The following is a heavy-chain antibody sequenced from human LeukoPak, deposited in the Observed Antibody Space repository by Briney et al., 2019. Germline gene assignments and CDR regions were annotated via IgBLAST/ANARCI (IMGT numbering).Heavy chain of an antibody. CDR3: AREEHDYGDYRSYYYYMDV. Sequence: SSVKVSCKASGGTFISYAISWVRQAPGQGLEWMGRIIPIFGTANYAQKFQGRVTITTGESTSTAYMELSSLRSEDTAVYYCAREEHDYGDYRSYYYYMDVWGKGTTVTVSS. CDR1: GGTFISYA. J-gene: IGHJ6*03. CDR2: IIPIFGTA. V-gene: IGHV1-69*05. D-gene: IGHD4-17*01.